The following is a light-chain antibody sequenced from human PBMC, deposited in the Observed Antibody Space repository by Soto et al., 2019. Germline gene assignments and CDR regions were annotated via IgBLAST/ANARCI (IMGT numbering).Light chain of an antibody. CDR3: QQYGSWT. J-gene: IGKJ1*01. V-gene: IGKV3-20*01. CDR1: ETISSDK. Sequence: EIVLTQSRGTLSVSPGERATLSCRASETISSDKLAWYQQKPGQAPSLLIFGTFSRATGIPDRFSGSGSGTDFTLTISRLEPEDSAIYYCQQYGSWTFGQGTKVEI. CDR2: GTF.